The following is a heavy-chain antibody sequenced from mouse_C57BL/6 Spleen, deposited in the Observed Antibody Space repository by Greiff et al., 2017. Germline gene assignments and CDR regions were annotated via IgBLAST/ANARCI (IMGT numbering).Heavy chain of an antibody. CDR2: IYPGSGST. D-gene: IGHD2-4*01. CDR1: GYTFTSYW. V-gene: IGHV1-55*01. CDR3: ARREDYDSYFDD. J-gene: IGHJ2*01. Sequence: QVQLQQPGAELVKPGASVKMSCKASGYTFTSYWITWVKQRPGQGLEWIGDIYPGSGSTNYNEKFKSKATLTVDTSSSTAYMQLSSLTSEDSAVYYCARREDYDSYFDDWGQGTTLTVSS.